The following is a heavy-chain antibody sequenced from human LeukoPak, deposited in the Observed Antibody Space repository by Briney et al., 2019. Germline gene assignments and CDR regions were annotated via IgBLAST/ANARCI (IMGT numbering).Heavy chain of an antibody. CDR2: IYYSGST. Sequence: SETLSLTCTVSGGSISSSSYYWGWIRQPPGKGLEWIGSIYYSGSTYYNPSLKSRVTISVDTSKNQFSLKLSSVTAADTAVYYCARAAYYDSSGLSFDYWGQGTLVTVSS. J-gene: IGHJ4*02. CDR1: GGSISSSSYY. CDR3: ARAAYYDSSGLSFDY. V-gene: IGHV4-39*07. D-gene: IGHD3-22*01.